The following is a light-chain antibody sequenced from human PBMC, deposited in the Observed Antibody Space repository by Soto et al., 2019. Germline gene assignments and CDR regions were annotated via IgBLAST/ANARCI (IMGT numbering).Light chain of an antibody. CDR2: EVN. J-gene: IGLJ2*01. CDR3: TSCTSNYDLI. Sequence: SALTQPPSVSGSPGQSVTISCTGTSSDVGSYNRLSWYQQPPGTAPKLIMYEVNTRPSGVPDRFSGSKSGSTASLTISGLQAEDEADYYCTSCTSNYDLIFGGGTKVTVL. V-gene: IGLV2-18*02. CDR1: SSDVGSYNR.